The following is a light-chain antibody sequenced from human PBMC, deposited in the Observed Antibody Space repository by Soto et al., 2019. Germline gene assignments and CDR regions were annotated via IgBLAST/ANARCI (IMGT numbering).Light chain of an antibody. Sequence: EIVMTQSPATLSVSPGERATLSCRASQSVSSNLAWYQQKPGQAPRLLIYGASTRATGIPARFSGSGSGTEFTLTISSXQSEDFXVYXXQQXNNWPPITFGQGTRLEIK. J-gene: IGKJ5*01. CDR1: QSVSSN. V-gene: IGKV3-15*01. CDR2: GAS. CDR3: QQXNNWPPIT.